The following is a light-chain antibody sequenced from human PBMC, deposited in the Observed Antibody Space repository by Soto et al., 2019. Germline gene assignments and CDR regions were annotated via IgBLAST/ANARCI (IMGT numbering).Light chain of an antibody. Sequence: QSALTQPRSVSGSPGQSVTISCTETSSDVGGYNYVSWYQQHPGKAPKLMIYDVSKRPSGVPDRFSGSKSGNTASLTISGLQAEDEADYYCCSYAGSYTYVVFGGGTKLTVL. J-gene: IGLJ2*01. CDR3: CSYAGSYTYVV. V-gene: IGLV2-11*01. CDR2: DVS. CDR1: SSDVGGYNY.